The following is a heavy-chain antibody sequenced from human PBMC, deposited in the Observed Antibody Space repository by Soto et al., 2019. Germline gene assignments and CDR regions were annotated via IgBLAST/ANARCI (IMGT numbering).Heavy chain of an antibody. Sequence: QVQLQQSGPGLVKPSETLSLNCAVSGGSISTYYLSWIRQPPGKGLECICYVYYSGSTNYNPSLKSRVTISVDTSKNHFSLTLSSVTAADTAVYYCMRLTSNGDYAYWGQGLLVTVSS. CDR1: GGSISTYY. V-gene: IGHV4-59*08. CDR3: MRLTSNGDYAY. CDR2: VYYSGST. J-gene: IGHJ4*02. D-gene: IGHD4-17*01.